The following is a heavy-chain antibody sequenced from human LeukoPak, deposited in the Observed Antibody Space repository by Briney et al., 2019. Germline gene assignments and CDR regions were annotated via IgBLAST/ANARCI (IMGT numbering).Heavy chain of an antibody. D-gene: IGHD5-12*01. J-gene: IGHJ4*02. V-gene: IGHV3-30*18. CDR2: ISYDGVNK. CDR3: AKWTGYDSPFDY. Sequence: PGGSLRLSCAASGFTFSSYGMHWVRQAPGKGLEWVAVISYDGVNKYYADSVKGRFTISRDNSKNTLYLQMNSLRAEDTAVYYCAKWTGYDSPFDYWGQGTLVTVSS. CDR1: GFTFSSYG.